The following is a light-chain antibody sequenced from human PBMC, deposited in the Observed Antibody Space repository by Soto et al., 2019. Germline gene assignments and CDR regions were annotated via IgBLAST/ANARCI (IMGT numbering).Light chain of an antibody. V-gene: IGKV3-15*01. J-gene: IGKJ1*01. CDR1: QSISGN. CDR3: QQYNSWPRT. Sequence: ETVMTQSPATLSVSPGERATLSCRASQSISGNLAWYQQKPGQAPRLLIYGASTRATDIPGRFSGSGSGTEFTLTISSLQSEDSAVYYCQQYNSWPRTFGQGTKVEIK. CDR2: GAS.